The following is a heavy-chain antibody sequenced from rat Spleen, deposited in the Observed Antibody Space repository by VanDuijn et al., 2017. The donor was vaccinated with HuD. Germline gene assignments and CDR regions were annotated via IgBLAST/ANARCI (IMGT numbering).Heavy chain of an antibody. CDR1: GFTFSDYY. V-gene: IGHV5S10*01. Sequence: EVQLVESDGGLVQPGRSLKLSCATSGFTFSDYYMAWVRQAPKKGLEWVATIIYDGSRTYYRDSVKGRFTISRDNAKSTLYLQMDSLRSEDTATYYCTTDSYFDGTYYPGGFDYWGQGVMVTVSS. CDR2: IIYDGSRT. J-gene: IGHJ2*01. CDR3: TTDSYFDGTYYPGGFDY. D-gene: IGHD1-12*02.